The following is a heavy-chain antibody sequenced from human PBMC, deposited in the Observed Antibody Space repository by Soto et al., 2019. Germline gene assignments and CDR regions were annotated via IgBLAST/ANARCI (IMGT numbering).Heavy chain of an antibody. CDR1: GGSISSGGYS. CDR2: IYHSGST. J-gene: IGHJ6*02. CDR3: ARSKRAWNSGLGDYYYYGMDV. D-gene: IGHD1-7*01. Sequence: PSETLSLTCAVSGGSISSGGYSWSWIRQPPGKGLEWIGYIYHSGSTYYNPSLKSRVTISVDRSKNQFSLKLSSVTAADTAVYYCARSKRAWNSGLGDYYYYGMDVWGQGTTVTVSS. V-gene: IGHV4-30-2*01.